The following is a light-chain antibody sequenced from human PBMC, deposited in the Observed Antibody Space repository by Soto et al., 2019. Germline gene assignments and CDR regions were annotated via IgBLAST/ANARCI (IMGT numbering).Light chain of an antibody. J-gene: IGLJ1*01. CDR3: SSYTSSSTPYV. V-gene: IGLV2-14*01. CDR2: EVS. CDR1: SSDVGGYNY. Sequence: QSALTQPASVSGSPGQSSTISCTGTSSDVGGYNYVSWYQQHPGKAPKLMIYEVSNRPSGVSNRFSGSKSGNTASLTISGLQADDEADYYCSSYTSSSTPYVFGTGTKLTVL.